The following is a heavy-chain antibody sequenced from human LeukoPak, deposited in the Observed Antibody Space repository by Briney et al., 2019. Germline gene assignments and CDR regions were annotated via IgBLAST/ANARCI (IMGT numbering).Heavy chain of an antibody. Sequence: GGSLRLSCAASGFTFSSYSMNWVRQAPVKGLEWVSSISGSSSYIYYADSVKGRFTISRDNAKNSLYLQMNSLRAEDTAVYYCARDFYYDSSGYYPKPFDYWGQGTLVTVSS. CDR1: GFTFSSYS. D-gene: IGHD3-22*01. CDR3: ARDFYYDSSGYYPKPFDY. V-gene: IGHV3-21*01. J-gene: IGHJ4*02. CDR2: ISGSSSYI.